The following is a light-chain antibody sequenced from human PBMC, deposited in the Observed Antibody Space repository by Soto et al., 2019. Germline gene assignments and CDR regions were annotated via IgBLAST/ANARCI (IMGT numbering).Light chain of an antibody. Sequence: QSALTQPASVSGSPGQSITISCTGTSAVGDFNHVAWYQQHPGTAPRLMIYEVTNRPSGVSTRFSGSKSGNTASLTISGLRPEDEAYYHCTSHINSGALVVSGGGTKLTVL. V-gene: IGLV2-14*01. J-gene: IGLJ2*01. CDR2: EVT. CDR3: TSHINSGALVV. CDR1: SAVGDFNH.